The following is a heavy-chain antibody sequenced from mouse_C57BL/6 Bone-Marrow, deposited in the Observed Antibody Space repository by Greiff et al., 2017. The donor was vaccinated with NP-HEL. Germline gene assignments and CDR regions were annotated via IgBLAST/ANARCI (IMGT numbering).Heavy chain of an antibody. CDR3: ASREVYYGPWFAY. J-gene: IGHJ3*01. D-gene: IGHD2-1*01. CDR2: INPNNGGT. Sequence: EVQLVESGPELVKPGASVKIPCKASGYTFTDYNMDWVKQSHGKSLEWIGDINPNNGGTIYNQKFKGKATLTVDKSSSTAYMELRSLTSEDTAVYYCASREVYYGPWFAYWGQGTLVTVSA. CDR1: GYTFTDYN. V-gene: IGHV1-18*01.